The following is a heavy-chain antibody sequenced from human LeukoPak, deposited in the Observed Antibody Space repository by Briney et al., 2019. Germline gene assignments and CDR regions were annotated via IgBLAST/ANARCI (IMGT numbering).Heavy chain of an antibody. V-gene: IGHV3-30*18. D-gene: IGHD2-2*01. Sequence: QSGGSLRLSCVVSGFTFSTYGMHWVRQAPGKGLEWLAVISNDGSHKYCADSVKGRFTISRDNSNNTLSMQMNSLRIEDTAVYYCAKGGVPTAMVDYWGQGILVTVSS. CDR3: AKGGVPTAMVDY. CDR2: ISNDGSHK. J-gene: IGHJ4*02. CDR1: GFTFSTYG.